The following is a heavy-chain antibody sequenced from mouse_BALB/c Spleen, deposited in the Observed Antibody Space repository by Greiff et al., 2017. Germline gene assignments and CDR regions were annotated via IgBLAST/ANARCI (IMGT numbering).Heavy chain of an antibody. CDR2: IDPANGNT. D-gene: IGHD2-10*01. Sequence: EVQLQESGAELVKPGASVKLSCTASGFNIKDTYMHWVKQRPEQGLEWIGRIDPANGNTKYDPKFQGKATITADTSSNTAYLQLSSLTSEDTAVYYCATSYDYDDMDYWGQGTSVTVSS. CDR1: GFNIKDTY. V-gene: IGHV14-3*02. J-gene: IGHJ4*01. CDR3: ATSYDYDDMDY.